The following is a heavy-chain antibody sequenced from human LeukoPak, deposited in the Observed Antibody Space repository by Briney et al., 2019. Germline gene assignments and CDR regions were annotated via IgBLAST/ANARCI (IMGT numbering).Heavy chain of an antibody. CDR1: GYTFTGYY. V-gene: IGHV1-46*01. Sequence: ASVKVSCKASGYTFTGYYMHWVRQTPGQGLEWMGIINPSGGSTSYAQKFQGRVTMTRDTSTSTVYMELSSLRSEDTAVYYCARDSDYYYDSSGYYPGVYWGQGTLVTVSS. CDR3: ARDSDYYYDSSGYYPGVY. D-gene: IGHD3-22*01. J-gene: IGHJ4*02. CDR2: INPSGGST.